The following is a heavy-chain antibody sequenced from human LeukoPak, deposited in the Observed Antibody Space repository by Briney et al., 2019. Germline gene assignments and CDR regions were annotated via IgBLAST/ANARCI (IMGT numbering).Heavy chain of an antibody. CDR3: ATHWGRWLQFDY. D-gene: IGHD5-24*01. V-gene: IGHV4-61*02. Sequence: SETLSLTCTASGGSISSGSYYWSWIRQPAGKGLEWIGRIYTSGSTNYNPSLKSRVTISVDTSKNQFSLKLSSVTAADTAVYYCATHWGRWLQFDYWGQGTLVTVSS. CDR2: IYTSGST. CDR1: GGSISSGSYY. J-gene: IGHJ4*02.